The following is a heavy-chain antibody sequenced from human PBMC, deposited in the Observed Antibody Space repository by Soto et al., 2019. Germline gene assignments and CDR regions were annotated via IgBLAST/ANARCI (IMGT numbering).Heavy chain of an antibody. V-gene: IGHV3-30*18. Sequence: LRLSCAASGFTFSSYGMHWVRQAPGKGLEWVAVISYDGSNKYYADSVKGRFTISRDNSKNTLYLQMNSLRAEDTAVYYCAKDVPVSYYDSSGYPDYWGQGTLVTVSS. CDR1: GFTFSSYG. J-gene: IGHJ4*02. CDR3: AKDVPVSYYDSSGYPDY. CDR2: ISYDGSNK. D-gene: IGHD3-22*01.